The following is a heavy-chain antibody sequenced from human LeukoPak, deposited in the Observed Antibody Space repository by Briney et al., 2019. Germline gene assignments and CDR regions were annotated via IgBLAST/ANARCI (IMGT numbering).Heavy chain of an antibody. V-gene: IGHV3-21*01. CDR2: ISSSSSYI. CDR3: ARDRGSGAFDI. CDR1: GFTFSSYS. Sequence: PGRSLRLSCAASGFTFSSYSMNWVRQAPGKGLEWVSSISSSSSYIYYADSVKGRFTISRDNAKNSLYLQMNSLRAEDTAVYYCARDRGSGAFDIWGQGTMVTVSS. J-gene: IGHJ3*02. D-gene: IGHD1-26*01.